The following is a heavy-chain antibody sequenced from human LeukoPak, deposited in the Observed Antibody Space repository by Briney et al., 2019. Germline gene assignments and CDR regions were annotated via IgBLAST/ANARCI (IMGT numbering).Heavy chain of an antibody. Sequence: SETLSVTCTVSGVSIFSSYWNWVRQPPGNGLEWIGYAYYSGSTNYNPSLKSRVTISVDTSKSQFSLKLSSATAADTAVYYCATGRSIRYFDYWGQGTLLTVSS. CDR3: ATGRSIRYFDY. V-gene: IGHV4-59*12. D-gene: IGHD3-9*01. CDR2: AYYSGST. J-gene: IGHJ4*02. CDR1: GVSIFSSY.